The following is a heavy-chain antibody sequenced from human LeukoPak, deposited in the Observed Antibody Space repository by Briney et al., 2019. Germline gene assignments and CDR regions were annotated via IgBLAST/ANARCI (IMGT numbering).Heavy chain of an antibody. J-gene: IGHJ4*02. D-gene: IGHD4-23*01. Sequence: PSETLSLTCTVSGDSISSGGYYWNWIRQVPGKGLEWIGYIYYRGNTYYNPSLKSRVTISIDTSKKQFSLKLSSVTAADTAAYYCARDDYGGNFFENWGQGTLVTVSS. CDR3: ARDDYGGNFFEN. V-gene: IGHV4-31*03. CDR1: GDSISSGGYY. CDR2: IYYRGNT.